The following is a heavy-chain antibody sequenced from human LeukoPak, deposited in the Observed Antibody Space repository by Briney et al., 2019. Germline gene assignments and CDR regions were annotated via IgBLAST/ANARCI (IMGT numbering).Heavy chain of an antibody. J-gene: IGHJ5*02. D-gene: IGHD2-2*01. CDR2: MSYGGTT. V-gene: IGHV4-39*01. CDR1: GGSISTNTYY. CDR3: ARRYCNSPTCYLNWFDP. Sequence: SETLSLTRTVSGGSISTNTYYWGWIRQPPGKGLEWIGSMSYGGTTYYNPSLKSRVTISVDTSKNQFSLKFSSVTAADTAVYYCARRYCNSPTCYLNWFDPWGQGTLITVSS.